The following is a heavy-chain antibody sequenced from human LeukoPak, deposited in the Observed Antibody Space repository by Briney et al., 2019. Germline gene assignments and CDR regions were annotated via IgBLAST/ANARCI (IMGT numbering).Heavy chain of an antibody. J-gene: IGHJ5*02. CDR2: IIPIFGTA. CDR1: GGTFSSYA. V-gene: IGHV1-69*05. CDR3: ARSYYDSSGYYGMGYNWFDP. D-gene: IGHD3-22*01. Sequence: SVKVSCKASGGTFSSYAISWVRQAPGQGLEWMGGIIPIFGTANYAQKFQGRVTITTDESTSTAYMELSSLRSEDTAVYYCARSYYDSSGYYGMGYNWFDPWGQGTLVTVSS.